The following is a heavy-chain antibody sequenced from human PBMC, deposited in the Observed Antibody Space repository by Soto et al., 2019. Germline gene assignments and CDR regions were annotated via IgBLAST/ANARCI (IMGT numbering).Heavy chain of an antibody. J-gene: IGHJ4*02. CDR1: GFTFSNDW. CDR3: TTEMFVFCPVAMTYLH. CDR2: IKSKTDGGTT. Sequence: GGSLRLSCAASGFTFSNDWMNWVRQAPGKGLEWVGRIKSKTDGGTTDYAAPVKGRFTNSRDDSKNTLYLQMNSLKTEDTAVYYCTTEMFVFCPVAMTYLHWGQGTLATVFS. V-gene: IGHV3-15*07. D-gene: IGHD2-2*01.